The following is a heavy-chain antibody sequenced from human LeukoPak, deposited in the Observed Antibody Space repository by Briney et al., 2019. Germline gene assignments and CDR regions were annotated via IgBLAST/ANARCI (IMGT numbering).Heavy chain of an antibody. V-gene: IGHV3-9*03. CDR2: ISWNSGSL. D-gene: IGHD2-15*01. J-gene: IGHJ2*01. Sequence: SGGSLRLSCAASGFTFDDYAMHWVRQAPGKGLEWVSGISWNSGSLAYADSVRGRFTISRDNAKNSLYLQMNSLRAEDMALYYCAKDSSAATGYFDLWGRGTLVTVSS. CDR1: GFTFDDYA. CDR3: AKDSSAATGYFDL.